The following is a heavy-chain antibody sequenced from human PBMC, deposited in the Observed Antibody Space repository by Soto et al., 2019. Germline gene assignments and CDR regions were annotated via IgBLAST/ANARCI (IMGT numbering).Heavy chain of an antibody. J-gene: IGHJ4*02. V-gene: IGHV3-30*07. D-gene: IGHD4-17*01. Sequence: SVKGRFTISRDYSKNTLCLQVNSLRAEDTAVYYCARGTYGDSDFDYWGQGTLVTVSS. CDR3: ARGTYGDSDFDY.